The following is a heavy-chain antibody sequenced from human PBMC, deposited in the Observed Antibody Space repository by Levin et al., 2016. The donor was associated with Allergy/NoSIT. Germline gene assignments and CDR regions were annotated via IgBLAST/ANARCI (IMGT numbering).Heavy chain of an antibody. CDR3: AKDLQVEMITLLGD. D-gene: IGHD5-24*01. CDR1: GFTFSSYA. CDR2: ISGSGGRT. J-gene: IGHJ4*02. V-gene: IGHV3-23*01. Sequence: GESLKISCAASGFTFSSYAMSWVRQAPGKGLEWVSAISGSGGRTYYADSVKGRFTISRDNSKNTLYLQMNSLRAEDTAVFYCAKDLQVEMITLLGDWGQGTLVTVSS.